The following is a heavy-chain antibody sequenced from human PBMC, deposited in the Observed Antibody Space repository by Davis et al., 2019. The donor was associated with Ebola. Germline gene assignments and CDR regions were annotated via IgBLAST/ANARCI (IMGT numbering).Heavy chain of an antibody. Sequence: ASVQVSCTASGYTFTSYYMHWVRQPPGHGLEWMGIINPSGGSTSYAQKFQGRVTMTRDTSTSTVYMELSSLRSEDTAVYYCARDQGPYFDYWGQGTLVTVSS. CDR3: ARDQGPYFDY. J-gene: IGHJ4*02. CDR1: GYTFTSYY. V-gene: IGHV1-46*03. CDR2: INPSGGST.